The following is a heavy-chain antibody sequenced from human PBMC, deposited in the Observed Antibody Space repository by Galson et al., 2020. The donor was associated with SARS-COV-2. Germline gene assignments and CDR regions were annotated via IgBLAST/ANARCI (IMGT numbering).Heavy chain of an antibody. J-gene: IGHJ4*02. V-gene: IGHV3-30*02. CDR1: GFTFSSYG. CDR2: IRYDGSNK. Sequence: GGSLRLSCAASGFTFSSYGMHWVRQAPGKGLEWVAFIRYDGSNKYYADSVKGRFTISRDNSKNTLYLQMNSLRAEDTAVYYCAKDSGSGTFSWYFDYWGQGTLVTVSS. D-gene: IGHD3-10*01. CDR3: AKDSGSGTFSWYFDY.